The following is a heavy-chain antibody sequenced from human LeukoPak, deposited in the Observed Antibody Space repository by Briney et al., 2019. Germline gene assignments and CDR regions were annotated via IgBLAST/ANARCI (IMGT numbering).Heavy chain of an antibody. CDR1: GVIFSSFT. D-gene: IGHD2-2*01. CDR2: ISASGDYT. V-gene: IGHV3-23*01. CDR3: AGASVVPWYY. Sequence: GGSLRLSCAASGVIFSSFTMAWVRQSPGKGLEWVSSISASGDYTYYADSVKGRFTISRDNSKNTLYLQMNSLRADDAALYYCAGASVVPWYYWGQGTLVTVSS. J-gene: IGHJ4*02.